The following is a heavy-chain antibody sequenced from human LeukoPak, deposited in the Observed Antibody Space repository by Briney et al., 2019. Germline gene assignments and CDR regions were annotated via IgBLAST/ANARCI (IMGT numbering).Heavy chain of an antibody. D-gene: IGHD2-21*01. V-gene: IGHV1-46*01. CDR2: INPIGGST. J-gene: IGHJ4*02. Sequence: ASVKVSCKASGYTFTSNHIHWVRQAPGQGLEWMGIINPIGGSTNYAQNFQGRVTMTRDTSTSTVYMKLSSLTSEDTAVYYCAREAYGVDSWGQGTLVTVSS. CDR3: AREAYGVDS. CDR1: GYTFTSNH.